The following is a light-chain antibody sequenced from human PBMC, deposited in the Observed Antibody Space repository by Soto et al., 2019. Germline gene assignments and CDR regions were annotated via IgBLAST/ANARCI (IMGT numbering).Light chain of an antibody. V-gene: IGLV2-14*01. Sequence: QSVLTQPASVSGSPGQSITISCTGTSSDIGAYNYVSWYQQHPGKAPKLMICDVSDRPSGVSNRFSGSKSGNMASLTISGLQAEDEADYYCSSYTSSSTLYVFGTGTKVTVL. CDR2: DVS. J-gene: IGLJ1*01. CDR1: SSDIGAYNY. CDR3: SSYTSSSTLYV.